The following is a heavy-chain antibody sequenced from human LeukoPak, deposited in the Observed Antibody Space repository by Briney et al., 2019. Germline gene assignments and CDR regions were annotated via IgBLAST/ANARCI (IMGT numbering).Heavy chain of an antibody. J-gene: IGHJ5*02. CDR2: INHSGST. D-gene: IGHD3-22*01. Sequence: PSETLSLTCAVYGGSFSGYYWSWIRQPPGKGLEWIGEINHSGSTNYNPSLKSRVTISVDTSKNQFSLKLSSVTAADTAVYYCARHYYDSSGGPRFTSSVRGNWFDHWGQGTLVTVSS. CDR3: ARHYYDSSGGPRFTSSVRGNWFDH. V-gene: IGHV4-34*01. CDR1: GGSFSGYY.